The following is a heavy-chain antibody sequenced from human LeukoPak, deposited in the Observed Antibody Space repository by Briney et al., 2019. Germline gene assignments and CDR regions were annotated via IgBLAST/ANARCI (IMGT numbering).Heavy chain of an antibody. D-gene: IGHD3-22*01. CDR2: ISGNGGST. J-gene: IGHJ4*02. V-gene: IGHV3-23*01. CDR1: GFTFSSYA. Sequence: QPGGSLRLSCAASGFTFSSYAMSWVRQAPGKGLEWVSGISGNGGSTYYADSVKGRFTISRDHSKNTLYLQMNSLRVEDTAVYYCAKEIYYDNSGSDFNYWGQGTLVTVSS. CDR3: AKEIYYDNSGSDFNY.